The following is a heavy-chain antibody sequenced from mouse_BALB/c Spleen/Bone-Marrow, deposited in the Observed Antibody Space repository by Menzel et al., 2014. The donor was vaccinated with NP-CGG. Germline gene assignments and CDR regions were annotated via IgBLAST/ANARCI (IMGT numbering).Heavy chain of an antibody. J-gene: IGHJ4*01. CDR3: ARQRGYAHAMDY. D-gene: IGHD2-2*01. CDR2: ISSGGSNT. CDR1: GFAFSGYD. Sequence: EVQVVESGGGLVKPGGSLKLSCAASGFAFSGYDMSWVRQTPEKMLEWVAYISSGGSNTYYPDTVKGRFTISRDNAKNTLYLQMNSLKSEDTAMYYCARQRGYAHAMDYWGQGTSVTVSS. V-gene: IGHV5-12-1*01.